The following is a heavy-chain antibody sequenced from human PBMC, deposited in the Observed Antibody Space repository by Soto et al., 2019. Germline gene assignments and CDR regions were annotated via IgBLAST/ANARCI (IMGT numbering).Heavy chain of an antibody. Sequence: QITLKESGPTLVKPTQTLTLTCTFSGFSLSTTGVGVGWFRQPPGRALQWLALIYWDDDKRYSPSLQNRLTNTSDTSNTQVVLTMTNMDPVDTATYYCAHRPNGYKYYFDYWGKGTLVTVTS. CDR1: GFSLSTTGVG. D-gene: IGHD5-12*01. V-gene: IGHV2-5*02. CDR3: AHRPNGYKYYFDY. J-gene: IGHJ4*02. CDR2: IYWDDDK.